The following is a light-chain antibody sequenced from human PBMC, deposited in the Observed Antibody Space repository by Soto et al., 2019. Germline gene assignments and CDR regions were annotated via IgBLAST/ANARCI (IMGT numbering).Light chain of an antibody. Sequence: DIQMTQSPSSLSASVGDRVTITCRASQSISIYLNWYHQKPGKAPKLLIYAASSLQSGVPSRFSGSGSGTSFTLTISSLQPEDFGTYYCQQSYSVPLTFGGGTRVEIK. CDR1: QSISIY. CDR3: QQSYSVPLT. CDR2: AAS. V-gene: IGKV1-39*01. J-gene: IGKJ4*01.